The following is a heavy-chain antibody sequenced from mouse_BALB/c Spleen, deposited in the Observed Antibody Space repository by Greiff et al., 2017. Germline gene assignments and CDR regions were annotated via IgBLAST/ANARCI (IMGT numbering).Heavy chain of an antibody. D-gene: IGHD2-2*01. CDR1: GYTFTDYE. CDR2: IDPETGGT. Sequence: VQLVESGAELVRPGASVTLSCKASGYTFTDYEMHWVKQTPVHGLEWIGAIDPETGGTAYNQKFKGKATLTADKSSSTAYMELRSLTSGDSAVYYCTRWYGYDGPFAYWGQGTLVTVSA. CDR3: TRWYGYDGPFAY. V-gene: IGHV1-15*01. J-gene: IGHJ3*01.